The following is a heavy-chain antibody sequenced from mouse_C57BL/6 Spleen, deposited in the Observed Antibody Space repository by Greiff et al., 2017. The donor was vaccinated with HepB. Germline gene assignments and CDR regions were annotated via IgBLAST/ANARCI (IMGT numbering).Heavy chain of an antibody. CDR2: IHPNSGST. Sequence: QVHVKQPGAELVKPGASVKLSCKASGYTFTSYWMHWVKQRPGQGLEWIGMIHPNSGSTNYNEKFKSKATLTVDKSSSTAYMQLSSLTSEDSAVYYCARYDYYGSSPYAMDYWGQGTSVTVSS. V-gene: IGHV1-64*01. CDR1: GYTFTSYW. CDR3: ARYDYYGSSPYAMDY. D-gene: IGHD1-1*01. J-gene: IGHJ4*01.